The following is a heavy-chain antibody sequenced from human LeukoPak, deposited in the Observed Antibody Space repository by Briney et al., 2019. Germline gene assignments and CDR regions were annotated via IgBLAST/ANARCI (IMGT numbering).Heavy chain of an antibody. D-gene: IGHD6-6*01. CDR1: GGSIGSGAYY. CDR3: ARQPGDSSSSYFDY. Sequence: PSQTLSLSCAVSGGSIGSGAYYWNWIRQHPGKGLEWIGYIYYSGSTYYNPSLKSRATISLDTSENQFSLKLTSVTAADTAVYYCARQPGDSSSSYFDYWGQGTLVTVSS. CDR2: IYYSGST. J-gene: IGHJ4*02. V-gene: IGHV4-31*11.